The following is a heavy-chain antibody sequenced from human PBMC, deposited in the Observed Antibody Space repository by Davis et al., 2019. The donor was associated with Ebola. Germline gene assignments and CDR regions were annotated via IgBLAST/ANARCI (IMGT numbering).Heavy chain of an antibody. J-gene: IGHJ5*02. CDR2: INHSGST. D-gene: IGHD1-26*01. V-gene: IGHV4-34*01. CDR3: ARGVGAITGWFDP. CDR1: GGSFSGYY. Sequence: MPSETLSLTCAVYGGSFSGYYWSWIRQPPGKGLEWIGEINHSGSTNYNPSLKSRVTISADTSKNQFSLKLSSVTAADTAVYYCARGVGAITGWFDPRGQGTLVTVSS.